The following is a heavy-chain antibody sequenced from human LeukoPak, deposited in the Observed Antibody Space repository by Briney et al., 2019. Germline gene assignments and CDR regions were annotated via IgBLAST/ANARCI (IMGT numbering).Heavy chain of an antibody. CDR1: GFTFSSYA. V-gene: IGHV3-30-3*01. Sequence: SGGSLRLSCAAYGFTFSSYAMHWVRQAPGKGLEWVAVISYDGSNKYYADSVKGRFTISRDDSKNTLYLQMNSLRAEGTAVYYCARDLGATVTTYGLDYWGQGTLVTVSS. J-gene: IGHJ4*02. CDR3: ARDLGATVTTYGLDY. CDR2: ISYDGSNK. D-gene: IGHD4-17*01.